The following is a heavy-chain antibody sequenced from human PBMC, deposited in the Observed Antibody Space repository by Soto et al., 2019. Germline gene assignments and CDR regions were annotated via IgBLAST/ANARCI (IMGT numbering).Heavy chain of an antibody. CDR2: INVANGNT. D-gene: IGHD3-9*01. CDR1: GYTYTNNA. V-gene: IGHV1-3*01. CDR3: ARDLVFVIWTGYSYYCSYGLDV. Sequence: ASVKGSCKASGYTYTNNAIHWGRQAPGQSPESLGWINVANGNTEYSRNFQGRVTLTGDASADTAYMELSSLRSEDTAVYFCARDLVFVIWTGYSYYCSYGLDVWGQGTTVTGSS. J-gene: IGHJ6*02.